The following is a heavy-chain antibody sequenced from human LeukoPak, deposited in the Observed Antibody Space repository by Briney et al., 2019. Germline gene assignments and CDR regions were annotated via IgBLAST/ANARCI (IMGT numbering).Heavy chain of an antibody. CDR2: ISYDGSNK. J-gene: IGHJ3*02. V-gene: IGHV3-30-3*01. Sequence: PGRSLRLSCAASGFTFSSYAMHWVRQAPGKGLEWVAVISYDGSNKYYADSVKGRFTISRDNSKNTLYLQMNSLRAEDTAVYYCASFPSAFDIWGQGTMVTVSS. CDR3: ASFPSAFDI. CDR1: GFTFSSYA. D-gene: IGHD2/OR15-2a*01.